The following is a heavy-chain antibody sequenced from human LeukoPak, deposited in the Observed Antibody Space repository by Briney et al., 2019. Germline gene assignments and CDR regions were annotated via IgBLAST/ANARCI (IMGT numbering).Heavy chain of an antibody. CDR1: GGSIRSSSYY. D-gene: IGHD2-2*01. V-gene: IGHV4-39*07. J-gene: IGHJ3*02. Sequence: SETLSLTCTVSGGSIRSSSYYWGWIRQPPGKGLEWMGSFYYSGNIFYNPSLKSRVTISVDTSKNQFSLKLSSVTAADTAVYYCARELVPAAAIPDAFDIWGQGTMVTVSS. CDR3: ARELVPAAAIPDAFDI. CDR2: FYYSGNI.